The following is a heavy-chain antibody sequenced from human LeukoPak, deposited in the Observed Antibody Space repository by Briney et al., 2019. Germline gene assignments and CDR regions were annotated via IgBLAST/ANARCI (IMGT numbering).Heavy chain of an antibody. CDR1: GFTFSSYG. Sequence: PGRSLRLSCAASGFTFSSYGMHWVRQAPGKGLEWVAVISYDGSNKYYADSVKGRFTISRDNSKNTLYLQMNSLRAEDTAVYYCAKDIVVVPAAHDAFDIWGQGTMVTVSS. CDR2: ISYDGSNK. D-gene: IGHD2-2*01. CDR3: AKDIVVVPAAHDAFDI. J-gene: IGHJ3*02. V-gene: IGHV3-30*18.